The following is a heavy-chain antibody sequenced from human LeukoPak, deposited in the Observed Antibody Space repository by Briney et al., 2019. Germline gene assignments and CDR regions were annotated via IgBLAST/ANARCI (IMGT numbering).Heavy chain of an antibody. CDR2: INPNSGGT. Sequence: ASVKVSCKASGYTFTGYYMHWVRQAPGQGLEWMGWINPNSGGTNYAQKFQGRVTMTRDTSISTAYMELGRLRSDDTAVYYCARRYSSGWGLVNWFDPWGQGTLATVSS. J-gene: IGHJ5*02. CDR3: ARRYSSGWGLVNWFDP. D-gene: IGHD6-19*01. V-gene: IGHV1-2*02. CDR1: GYTFTGYY.